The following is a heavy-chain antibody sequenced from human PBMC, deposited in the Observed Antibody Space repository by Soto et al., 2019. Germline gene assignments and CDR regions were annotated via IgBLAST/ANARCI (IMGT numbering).Heavy chain of an antibody. D-gene: IGHD3-10*01. CDR3: AIHLRNYYGSGSVH. CDR1: GFTFSSYA. Sequence: GGSLRLSCAASGFTFSSYAMSWVRQAPGKGLEWVSAISGSGGSTYYADSVKGRFTISRDNSKNTLYLQMNSLRAEDTAVYYCAIHLRNYYGSGSVHWGQGTLVTVSS. V-gene: IGHV3-23*01. J-gene: IGHJ4*02. CDR2: ISGSGGST.